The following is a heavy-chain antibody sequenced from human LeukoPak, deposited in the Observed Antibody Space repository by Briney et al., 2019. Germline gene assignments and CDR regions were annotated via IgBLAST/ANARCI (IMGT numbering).Heavy chain of an antibody. CDR3: AREGTVDGATHYFDY. CDR2: IYYSGST. CDR1: GGSISSYY. Sequence: PSETLSLTCTVSGGSISSYYWSWIRQPPGKGLEWIGYIYYSGSTNYNPSLKSRVTISVDTSKNQFSLKLSSVTAADTAVYYCAREGTVDGATHYFDYWGQGTLVTVSS. V-gene: IGHV4-59*01. J-gene: IGHJ4*02. D-gene: IGHD6-19*01.